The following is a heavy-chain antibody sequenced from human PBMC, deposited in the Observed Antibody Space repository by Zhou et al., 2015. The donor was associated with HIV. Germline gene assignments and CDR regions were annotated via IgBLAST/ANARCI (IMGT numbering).Heavy chain of an antibody. V-gene: IGHV1-58*01. CDR1: GFTFTSSA. Sequence: QMQLVQSGPEVKKPGTSVKVSCKASGFTFTSSAVQWVRQARGQRLEWIGWIVVGSGNTNYAQKFQERVTITRDMSTSTAYMELSSLRSEDTAVYYCARALGSSWYSGDLYYFDYWGQGTLVTVSS. J-gene: IGHJ4*02. CDR2: IVVGSGNT. CDR3: ARALGSSWYSGDLYYFDY. D-gene: IGHD6-13*01.